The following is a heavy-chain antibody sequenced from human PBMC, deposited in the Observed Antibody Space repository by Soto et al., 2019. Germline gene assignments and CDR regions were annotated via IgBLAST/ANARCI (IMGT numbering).Heavy chain of an antibody. Sequence: QVQLQESGPGLVKPSETLSLTCTVSGGSISSYYWSWIRQPPGKGLEWIGYIYYSGSTNYNPSLKSRVXXSXDXXKNQFSLKLSSVTAADTAVYYCARAYGDYYYGMDVWGQGTTVTVSS. CDR2: IYYSGST. CDR1: GGSISSYY. CDR3: ARAYGDYYYGMDV. J-gene: IGHJ6*02. V-gene: IGHV4-59*01. D-gene: IGHD4-17*01.